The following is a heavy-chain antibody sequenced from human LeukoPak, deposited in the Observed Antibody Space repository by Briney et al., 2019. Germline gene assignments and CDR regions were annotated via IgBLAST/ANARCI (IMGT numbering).Heavy chain of an antibody. D-gene: IGHD5-12*01. CDR2: IWNDGSNK. CDR1: GFTFSIYG. CDR3: ARAQYSGYDSGTLDY. J-gene: IGHJ4*02. Sequence: GGSLRLSCEASGFTFSIYGMHWVRQAPGKGLEWVAVIWNDGSNKYYADSMKGRFTISRDNSKNTLYLQINSLRAEDTAVYYCARAQYSGYDSGTLDYWGQGTLVIVSS. V-gene: IGHV3-33*01.